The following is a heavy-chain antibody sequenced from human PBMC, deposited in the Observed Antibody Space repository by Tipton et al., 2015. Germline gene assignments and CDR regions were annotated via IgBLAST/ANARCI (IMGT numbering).Heavy chain of an antibody. Sequence: TLSLTCTVSVVSITTGDYYWSWIRQPPGKGLEWIGHIYYSGNTNYNPSLKSRVTISVDTSKSQFSLNLSSVIATDTAVYYCARGDNNWFDPWGQGTLVTVSS. CDR2: IYYSGNT. CDR1: VVSITTGDYY. V-gene: IGHV4-61*08. J-gene: IGHJ5*02. D-gene: IGHD2-21*02. CDR3: ARGDNNWFDP.